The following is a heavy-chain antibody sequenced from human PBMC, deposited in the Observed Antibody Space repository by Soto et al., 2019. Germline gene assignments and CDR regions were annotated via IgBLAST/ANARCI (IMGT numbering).Heavy chain of an antibody. Sequence: ASVKASCKASNYTFSSFGISWMRQAPRKGFEWTGWINPHNDNISYAQKFQVRLTLTTDTSTNSAYMELRRLTSDDTAVYYCARHPYYSETNVQVGYFDAWGQGTLVTVSS. J-gene: IGHJ4*02. V-gene: IGHV1-18*01. CDR2: INPHNDNI. D-gene: IGHD2-15*01. CDR3: ARHPYYSETNVQVGYFDA. CDR1: NYTFSSFG.